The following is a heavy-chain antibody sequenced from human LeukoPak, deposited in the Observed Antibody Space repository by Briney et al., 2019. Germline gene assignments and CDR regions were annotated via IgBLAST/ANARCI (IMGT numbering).Heavy chain of an antibody. CDR1: GYTFTGYY. D-gene: IGHD6-19*01. CDR2: INPKSGGT. Sequence: ASVKVSCKASGYTFTGYYMHWVRQAPGQGLEWMGWINPKSGGTKYAQKFQGRVTMTRDTSINTAYMELRRLRFDDTAVFYCARPLYSSGWHWDYWGQGTLVTASS. J-gene: IGHJ4*02. V-gene: IGHV1-2*02. CDR3: ARPLYSSGWHWDY.